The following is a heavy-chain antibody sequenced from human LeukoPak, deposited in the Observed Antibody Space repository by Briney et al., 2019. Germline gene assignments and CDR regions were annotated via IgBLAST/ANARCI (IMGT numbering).Heavy chain of an antibody. D-gene: IGHD6-19*01. V-gene: IGHV3-30*03. J-gene: IGHJ4*02. CDR2: ISYDGSNK. CDR1: GFTFSSYG. Sequence: GGSLRLSCAASGFTFSSYGMHWVRQAPGKGLEWVALISYDGSNKYYTDSVKGRFTISRDNAKNSLYLQMNSLRAEDTAVYYCARDKSGAGLGLDYWGQGTLVTVSS. CDR3: ARDKSGAGLGLDY.